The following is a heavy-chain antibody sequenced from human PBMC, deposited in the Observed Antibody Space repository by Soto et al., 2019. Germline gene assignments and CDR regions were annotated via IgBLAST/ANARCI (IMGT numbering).Heavy chain of an antibody. CDR3: ARDSPQLELRGTNWFDP. J-gene: IGHJ5*02. Sequence: PGGSLRLSCAASGFTFSDYYMSWIRQAPGKGLEWVSYISSSGSTIYYADSVKGRFTISRDNAKNSLYLQMNRLRAEDTAVYYCARDSPQLELRGTNWFDPWGQGTLVTVAS. V-gene: IGHV3-11*01. CDR2: ISSSGSTI. D-gene: IGHD1-7*01. CDR1: GFTFSDYY.